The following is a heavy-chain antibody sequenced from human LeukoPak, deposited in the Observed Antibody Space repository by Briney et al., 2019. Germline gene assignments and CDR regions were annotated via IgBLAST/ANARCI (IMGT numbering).Heavy chain of an antibody. CDR3: AREPPWDSATDY. Sequence: ASVKVSCKASGYTFTCYYMHWVRQAPGQGLEWMGRINPNSGGTNYAQKFQGRVTMTRDTSISTAYMELSRLRSDDTAVYYCAREPPWDSATDYWGQGTLVTVSS. V-gene: IGHV1-2*06. D-gene: IGHD1-26*01. CDR2: INPNSGGT. J-gene: IGHJ4*02. CDR1: GYTFTCYY.